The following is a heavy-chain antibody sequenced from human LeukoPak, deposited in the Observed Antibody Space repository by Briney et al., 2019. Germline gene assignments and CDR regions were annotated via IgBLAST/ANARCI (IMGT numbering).Heavy chain of an antibody. D-gene: IGHD6-13*01. CDR1: GYTFTGYY. Sequence: GASVKVSCKASGYTFTGYYMHWVRQAPGQGLEWMGWINPNSGGTNYAQKFQGRVTMTRDTSISTAYMELSRLRSDDTAVYYCARSHHTSSSWYMHFQHWGQGTLVTVSS. CDR2: INPNSGGT. CDR3: ARSHHTSSSWYMHFQH. V-gene: IGHV1-2*02. J-gene: IGHJ1*01.